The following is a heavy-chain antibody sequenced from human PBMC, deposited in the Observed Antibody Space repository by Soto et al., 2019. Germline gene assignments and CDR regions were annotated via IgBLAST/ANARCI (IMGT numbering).Heavy chain of an antibody. CDR3: ARDGYCSGGSCYSGYGY. CDR2: IIPILGIA. V-gene: IGHV1-69*08. Sequence: QVQLVQSGAEVKKPGSSVKVSCKASGGTFSSYTISWVRQAPGQGLEWMGRIIPILGIANYAQKFQGRVTITADKSTSTAYMELSSLRSEDTAVYYCARDGYCSGGSCYSGYGYWGQGTLVTVSS. J-gene: IGHJ4*02. D-gene: IGHD2-15*01. CDR1: GGTFSSYT.